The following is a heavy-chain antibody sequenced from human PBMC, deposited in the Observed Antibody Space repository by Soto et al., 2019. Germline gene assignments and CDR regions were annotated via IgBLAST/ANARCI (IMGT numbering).Heavy chain of an antibody. CDR2: IIPIFGTA. Sequence: SVKVSCKASGGTFSSYAISWVRQAPGQGLEWMGGIIPIFGTANYAQKFQGRVTITADESTSTAYMELSSLRSEDTAVYYCARDSGIAARDGYYYYGMDVWGQGTTVTVSS. D-gene: IGHD6-6*01. J-gene: IGHJ6*02. CDR1: GGTFSSYA. CDR3: ARDSGIAARDGYYYYGMDV. V-gene: IGHV1-69*13.